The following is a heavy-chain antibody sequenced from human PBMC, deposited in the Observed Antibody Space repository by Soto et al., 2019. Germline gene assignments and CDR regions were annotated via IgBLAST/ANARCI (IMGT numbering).Heavy chain of an antibody. CDR2: ISYNSGTI. CDR1: GFTFDYHA. D-gene: IGHD5-18*01. J-gene: IGHJ4*02. CDR3: GKGESRGYSYGADY. Sequence: PGGSLRLSCAASGFTFDYHAMHWVRRAPGKGLEWVSGISYNSGTIGYADSVKGRFTISRDNAKNSLYLQMNSLRAEDTALYYCGKGESRGYSYGADYWGQGTLVTVSS. V-gene: IGHV3-9*01.